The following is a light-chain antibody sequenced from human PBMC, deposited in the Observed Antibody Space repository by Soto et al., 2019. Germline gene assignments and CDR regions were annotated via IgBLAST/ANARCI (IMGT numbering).Light chain of an antibody. Sequence: LSFSPVGRSTLSGSAGQSVTNNYLAWYQQKPSQAPRLLIFGASSRAAGIPDRFSGSGSGTDFTLAIGRLEPEDVGIYYCQHDTTSLPWRFGEGAIADIK. CDR2: GAS. V-gene: IGKV3-20*01. J-gene: IGKJ1*01. CDR3: QHDTTSLPWR. CDR1: QSVTNNY.